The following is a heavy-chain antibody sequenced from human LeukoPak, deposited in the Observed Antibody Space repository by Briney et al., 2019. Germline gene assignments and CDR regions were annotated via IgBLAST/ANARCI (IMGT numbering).Heavy chain of an antibody. Sequence: SETLSLTCTVSGGPISSSSYYWGWIRQPPGKGLEWIGSIYYSGSTYYNPSLKSRVTISVDTSKNQFSLKLSSVTAADTAVYYCARLDPRDYDSSGYYSHFDYWGQGTLVTVSS. D-gene: IGHD3-22*01. J-gene: IGHJ4*02. CDR2: IYYSGST. CDR3: ARLDPRDYDSSGYYSHFDY. V-gene: IGHV4-39*01. CDR1: GGPISSSSYY.